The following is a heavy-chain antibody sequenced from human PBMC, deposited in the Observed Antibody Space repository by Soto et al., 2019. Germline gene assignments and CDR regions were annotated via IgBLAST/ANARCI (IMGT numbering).Heavy chain of an antibody. V-gene: IGHV1-3*01. CDR3: ARAPPRHRHYYDSSGYSVPGALYYYGMDV. J-gene: IGHJ6*02. CDR2: INAGNGNT. CDR1: GYTFTSYA. D-gene: IGHD3-22*01. Sequence: QVQLVQSGAEVKKPGASVKVSCKASGYTFTSYAMHWVRQAPGQRLEWMGWINAGNGNTKYSQKFQGRVTITRDTSASTAYMELSSLRSEDTAVYYCARAPPRHRHYYDSSGYSVPGALYYYGMDVWGQGTTVTVSS.